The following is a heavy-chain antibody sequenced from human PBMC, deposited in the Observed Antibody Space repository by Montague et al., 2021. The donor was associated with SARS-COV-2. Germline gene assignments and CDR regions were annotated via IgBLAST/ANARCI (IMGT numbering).Heavy chain of an antibody. CDR3: ARDAVSRADYYYYAMDV. Sequence: SLRLSWAASGFTFSSYCMNWVRQAPGKGLEWVSSIYSSSSTYYADSVKGRFTISRDNSKNTLNLQMNSLRAEDTAVYYCARDAVSRADYYYYAMDVWGQGTTVTVSS. CDR1: GFTFSSYC. V-gene: IGHV3-21*01. J-gene: IGHJ6*02. CDR2: IYSSSST. D-gene: IGHD2-2*01.